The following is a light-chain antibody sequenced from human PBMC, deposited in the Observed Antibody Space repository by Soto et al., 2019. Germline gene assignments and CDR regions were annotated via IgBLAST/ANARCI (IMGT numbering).Light chain of an antibody. CDR2: DAS. CDR1: QRSGMW. J-gene: IGKJ1*01. V-gene: IGKV1-5*01. Sequence: DIQMTQSPSTLSSSGGDRVTITCRARQRSGMWLAWYQQKPGKAPKLLIDDASILESGVPSRLSGSGSGTEFILTISSLQPDDFATYYCQQYNRYRTFGQGTKVDI. CDR3: QQYNRYRT.